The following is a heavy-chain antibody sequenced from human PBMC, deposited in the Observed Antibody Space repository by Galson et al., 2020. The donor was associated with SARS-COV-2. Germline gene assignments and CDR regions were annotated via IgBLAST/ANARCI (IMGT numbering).Heavy chain of an antibody. CDR1: GDSVSSNSAA. CDR3: ARTDGYSTSRDAFDI. D-gene: IGHD2-2*01. Sequence: SETLSLTCAISGDSVSSNSAAWNWIRQSPSRGLEWLGRTYHRSKPYSEYAESVKSRITINPETSKNQFSLQLNSVTPEDTAVYYGARTDGYSTSRDAFDIWGQGTMVTVSS. CDR2: TYHRSKPYS. V-gene: IGHV6-1*01. J-gene: IGHJ3*02.